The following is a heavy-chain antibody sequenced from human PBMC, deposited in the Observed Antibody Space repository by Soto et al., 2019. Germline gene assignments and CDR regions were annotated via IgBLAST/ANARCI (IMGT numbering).Heavy chain of an antibody. CDR3: ARVLVVVVPAAPGRRSYGMDV. Sequence: QVQLVQSGAEVKKPGASVKVSCKASGYTFTGYYMHWVRQAPGQGLEWMGWINPNSGGTNYAQKFQGRVTITRDTSISTAYMELSRLRSDDTAVYYCARVLVVVVPAAPGRRSYGMDVWGQGTTVTVSS. V-gene: IGHV1-2*02. CDR1: GYTFTGYY. D-gene: IGHD2-2*01. CDR2: INPNSGGT. J-gene: IGHJ6*02.